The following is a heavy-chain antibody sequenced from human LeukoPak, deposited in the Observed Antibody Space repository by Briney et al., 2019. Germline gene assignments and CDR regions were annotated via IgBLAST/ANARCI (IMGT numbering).Heavy chain of an antibody. Sequence: SETLSLTCAVSGGSISSSNWWSWVRQPPGKGLEWIGEIYHSGSTNYNPSLKSRVTISVDKSKNQFSLKLSSVTAADTAVYYCARADCSSTTIYYYMDVWGKGTTVTISS. CDR1: GGSISSSNW. CDR3: ARADCSSTTIYYYMDV. CDR2: IYHSGST. V-gene: IGHV4-4*02. J-gene: IGHJ6*03. D-gene: IGHD2-2*01.